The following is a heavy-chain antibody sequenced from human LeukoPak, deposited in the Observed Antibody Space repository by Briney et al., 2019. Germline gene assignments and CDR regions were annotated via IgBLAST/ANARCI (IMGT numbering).Heavy chain of an antibody. J-gene: IGHJ6*02. Sequence: TGGSLRLSCAASGFTFSSYGMLWVRHAPGKGLMWVSLISTDGKSTRYAESVKGRFTISRDNAKNALYLQMDILRVEDTALYFCVRDYQFIQEVWGQGTTVTVSS. CDR3: VRDYQFIQEV. CDR1: GFTFSSYG. D-gene: IGHD2-2*01. V-gene: IGHV3-74*01. CDR2: ISTDGKST.